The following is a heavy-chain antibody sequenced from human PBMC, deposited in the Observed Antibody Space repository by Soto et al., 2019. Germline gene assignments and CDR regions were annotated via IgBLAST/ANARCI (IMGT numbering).Heavy chain of an antibody. J-gene: IGHJ4*02. V-gene: IGHV1-46*01. Sequence: QVHLVQSGAEVRKPGASVKVSCKASGYTCTNYYIHWVRQAPGQGLEWVGIVNPSDGSTNFPQKLQGRVTMTRDTSTSTVYMELSSLGSEDTAMYYCARDLPLASGGSDYWGEGTLVTVSS. CDR2: VNPSDGST. CDR1: GYTCTNYY. CDR3: ARDLPLASGGSDY. D-gene: IGHD5-12*01.